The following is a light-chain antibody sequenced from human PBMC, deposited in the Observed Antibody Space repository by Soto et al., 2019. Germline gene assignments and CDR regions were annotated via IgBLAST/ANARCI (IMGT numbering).Light chain of an antibody. Sequence: DIQMTQSPSTLSASVGDRVTITCRASQSISSWLAWYQQKPGKAPKLLIYKASSLESGVPSRFNGSGSGTEFTLTISSLQPDDFATYYCQQDNSLWTFGQGTKVEIK. CDR2: KAS. V-gene: IGKV1-5*03. CDR1: QSISSW. J-gene: IGKJ1*01. CDR3: QQDNSLWT.